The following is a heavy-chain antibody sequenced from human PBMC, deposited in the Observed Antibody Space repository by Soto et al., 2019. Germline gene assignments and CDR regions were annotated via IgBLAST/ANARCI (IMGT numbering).Heavy chain of an antibody. CDR1: GYTSADFG. CDR2: VSGNNGAS. Sequence: ASVKVSCKASGYTSADFGISWVRQAPGQGLEWMGWVSGNNGASNPAPKVQGRITMTLDTSTGVSYMALRSLRSDDTTIYYCVRDQKYFRVNGNWFDSWGQGTLVTVSS. D-gene: IGHD2-2*01. CDR3: VRDQKYFRVNGNWFDS. V-gene: IGHV1-18*04. J-gene: IGHJ5*01.